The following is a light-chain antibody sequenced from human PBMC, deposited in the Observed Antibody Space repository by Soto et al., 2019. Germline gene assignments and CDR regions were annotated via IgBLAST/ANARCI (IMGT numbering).Light chain of an antibody. CDR1: TSSIGLNA. V-gene: IGLV1-44*01. J-gene: IGLJ2*01. CDR3: AACDDSLNGPV. Sequence: QSVLTQPPSASGTPGQKVTISCSGSTSSIGLNAVNWYQQLPGTAPKLLISSNNLRPSGVTARISGSKSGTSASLSISGLQSQDEADYYCAACDDSLNGPVFGGGTKLTVL. CDR2: SNN.